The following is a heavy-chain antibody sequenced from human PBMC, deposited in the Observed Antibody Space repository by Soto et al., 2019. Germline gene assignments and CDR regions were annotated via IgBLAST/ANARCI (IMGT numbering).Heavy chain of an antibody. Sequence: GGSLRLSYAASGFTFSSYAMSWVRQAPGKGLEWVSAISGSGGSTYYADSVKGRFTISRDNSKNTLYLQMNSLRAEDTAVYYCAKDPYGVDAFDIWGQGTMVTVSS. V-gene: IGHV3-23*01. CDR2: ISGSGGST. D-gene: IGHD4-17*01. J-gene: IGHJ3*02. CDR3: AKDPYGVDAFDI. CDR1: GFTFSSYA.